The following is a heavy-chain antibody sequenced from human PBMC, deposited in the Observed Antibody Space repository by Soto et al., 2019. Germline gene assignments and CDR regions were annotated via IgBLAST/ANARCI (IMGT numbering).Heavy chain of an antibody. CDR2: ISADNVKT. D-gene: IGHD1-26*01. J-gene: IGHJ5*02. CDR1: GYTFTRYG. CDR3: ARLISGTYSYWFDL. Sequence: QVQLVQSGAEVKKPGASVKVSCKASGYTFTRYGITWVRQAPGQGLEWMGWISADNVKTKYAQKIQGRVTMTTDTSTSTAYVERRSLRSDDTAVYYWARLISGTYSYWFDLWGQGTLVTVSS. V-gene: IGHV1-18*01.